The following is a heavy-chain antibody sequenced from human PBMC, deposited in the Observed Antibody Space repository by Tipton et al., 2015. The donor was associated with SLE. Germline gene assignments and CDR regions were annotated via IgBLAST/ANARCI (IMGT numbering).Heavy chain of an antibody. J-gene: IGHJ4*02. D-gene: IGHD5-18*01. Sequence: QSGPEVKKPGASVRVSCKASGYTFTTYGTSWVRQAPGQGLEWMGWISTYNGNTNYAQKLQGRVTMTSDTSTSTAYMELRSLRSDDTAIYYCARVRVDTAMGVFDFWGQGTLVTVSS. V-gene: IGHV1-18*01. CDR3: ARVRVDTAMGVFDF. CDR1: GYTFTTYG. CDR2: ISTYNGNT.